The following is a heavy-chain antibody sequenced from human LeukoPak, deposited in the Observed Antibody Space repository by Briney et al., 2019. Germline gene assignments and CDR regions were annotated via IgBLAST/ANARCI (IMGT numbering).Heavy chain of an antibody. D-gene: IGHD3-9*01. CDR1: GYSFTSYW. V-gene: IGHV5-51*01. CDR2: IYPGDSDT. J-gene: IGHJ4*02. CDR3: ARLVDWLSPGNYYFDY. Sequence: GESLKISCKGSGYSFTSYWIGWVRQMPGKGLEWMGIIYPGDSDTRYSPSFQGQVTISADKSISTAYLQRSSLKASDTAMYYCARLVDWLSPGNYYFDYWGQGTLVTVSS.